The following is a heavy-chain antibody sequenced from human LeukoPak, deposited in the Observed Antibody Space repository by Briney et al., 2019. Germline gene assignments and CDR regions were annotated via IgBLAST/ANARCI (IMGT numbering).Heavy chain of an antibody. D-gene: IGHD3-10*01. CDR3: ATKMGPSITMVRRVIIH. J-gene: IGHJ4*02. V-gene: IGHV3-23*01. Sequence: QPGGSLRLSCAASGFTFSSYAMSWVRQAPGKGLEWVSAISGSGGSTYYADSVKGRFTISRDNSKNTLYLQMNSLRAEDTTVYYCATKMGPSITMVRRVIIHWGQGTLVTVSS. CDR2: ISGSGGST. CDR1: GFTFSSYA.